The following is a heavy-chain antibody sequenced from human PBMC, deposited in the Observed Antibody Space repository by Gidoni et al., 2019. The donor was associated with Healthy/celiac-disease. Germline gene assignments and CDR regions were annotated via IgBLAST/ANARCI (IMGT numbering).Heavy chain of an antibody. J-gene: IGHJ4*02. V-gene: IGHV3-48*02. CDR2: MSSSSSTI. D-gene: IGHD3-22*01. CDR1: GFTCSRYS. Sequence: EVQLVESGGGLVQPGGYLRLSCAASGFTCSRYSLTWVRQAPGMGVEWVSKMSSSSSTIYDADSVKGRFTISRDNAKNSLYLQMNILRDEDTAVYYCARETYYYDSSGYFGVFDYWGQGTLVTVSS. CDR3: ARETYYYDSSGYFGVFDY.